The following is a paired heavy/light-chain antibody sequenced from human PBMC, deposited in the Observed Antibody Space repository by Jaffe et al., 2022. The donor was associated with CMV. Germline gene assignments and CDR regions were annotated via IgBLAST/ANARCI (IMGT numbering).Light chain of an antibody. CDR3: EQYARSPET. CDR2: STS. V-gene: IGKV3-20*01. J-gene: IGKJ2*01. CDR1: ESLFSSN. Sequence: IVLTQSPGTLSLFPGERATLSCRASESLFSSNLAWYQQKPGQAPRLLIYSTSSRATGIPDRFSGSGSGTDFTLTISSLEPEDFAVYYCEQYARSPETFGQGTKLEIK.
Heavy chain of an antibody. D-gene: IGHD2-21*02. Sequence: QVQLQESGPGLVKPSETLSLACTVSGASVSSGDHHWSWIRQHPGEGPEWLGYIFSSGAASYNPSLQSRVALSLDTSKNQVSLKLTSVTAADTAVYYCARVQTYIHCSRDCAFNVWGQGTMVTVS. J-gene: IGHJ3*01. CDR1: GASVSSGDHH. CDR3: ARVQTYIHCSRDCAFNV. CDR2: IFSSGAA. V-gene: IGHV4-31*03.